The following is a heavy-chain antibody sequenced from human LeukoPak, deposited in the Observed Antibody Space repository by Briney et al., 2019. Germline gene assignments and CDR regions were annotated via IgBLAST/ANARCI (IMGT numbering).Heavy chain of an antibody. D-gene: IGHD2-15*01. Sequence: SETLSLTCTVSGDSISNYYWSWIRQPAGKGLEWIGRIYTSGNTNYNPSLKSRVTMSIDTSKNQFSLKLGSVTAADTAVYYCARELSYSLYYFDYWGQGTLVTVSS. CDR1: GDSISNYY. V-gene: IGHV4-4*07. CDR2: IYTSGNT. CDR3: ARELSYSLYYFDY. J-gene: IGHJ4*02.